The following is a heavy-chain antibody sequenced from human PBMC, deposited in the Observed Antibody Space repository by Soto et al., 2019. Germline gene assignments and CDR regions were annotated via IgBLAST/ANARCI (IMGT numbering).Heavy chain of an antibody. CDR1: GGSFSGYY. CDR3: VRDSGNGWKDY. Sequence: PSETLSLTCAVYGGSFSGYYWTWVRQPPGKGLEWIGEIDHSGSTNYNPSLKSRVTMSVDKPKNQFSLKLSSVTSADTAVYYCVRDSGNGWKDYWGQGTLVTVSS. V-gene: IGHV4-34*01. CDR2: IDHSGST. J-gene: IGHJ4*02. D-gene: IGHD6-19*01.